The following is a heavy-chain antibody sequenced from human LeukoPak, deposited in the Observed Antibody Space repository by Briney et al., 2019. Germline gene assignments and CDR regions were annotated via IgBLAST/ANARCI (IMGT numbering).Heavy chain of an antibody. V-gene: IGHV3-21*01. D-gene: IGHD4-17*01. Sequence: GGSLRLSCAASGFTFSSYSMNWVRQAPGKGLEWVSSISSSSSYIYYADSVKGRFTISRDNAKNSLYLQMNSLRAEDTAVYYCARDHDYGDYWFRHFDYWGQGTLVTVSS. CDR1: GFTFSSYS. CDR3: ARDHDYGDYWFRHFDY. J-gene: IGHJ4*02. CDR2: ISSSSSYI.